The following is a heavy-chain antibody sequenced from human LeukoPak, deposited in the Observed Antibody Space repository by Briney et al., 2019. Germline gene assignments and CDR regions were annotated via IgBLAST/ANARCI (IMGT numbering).Heavy chain of an antibody. Sequence: PGRALTLSCAACGFTFSSYAMHWVRQAPGQGLEGVAVISYDGCNKYFADSVKGRFTISRDNSKNTLYLQMNSLRAEDTAVYYCARALVVVAATPDYWGQGTLVTVSS. D-gene: IGHD2-15*01. CDR3: ARALVVVAATPDY. CDR2: ISYDGCNK. CDR1: GFTFSSYA. J-gene: IGHJ4*02. V-gene: IGHV3-30-3*01.